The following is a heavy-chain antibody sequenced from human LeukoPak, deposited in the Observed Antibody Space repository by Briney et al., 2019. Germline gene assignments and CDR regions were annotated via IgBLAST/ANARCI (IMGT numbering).Heavy chain of an antibody. CDR2: IYYSGST. CDR1: GGSISSYY. CDR3: ARSGYYYDSLDY. V-gene: IGHV4-59*08. J-gene: IGHJ4*02. Sequence: SETLSLTCSVSGGSISSYYWSWIRQPPGKGLEWIGYIYYSGSTNYNPSLKSRVTISVDTSKNQFSLKLSSVTAADTAVCYCARSGYYYDSLDYWGQGTLVTVSS. D-gene: IGHD3-22*01.